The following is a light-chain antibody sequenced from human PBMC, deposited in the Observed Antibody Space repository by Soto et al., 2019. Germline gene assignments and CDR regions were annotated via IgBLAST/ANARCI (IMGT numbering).Light chain of an antibody. Sequence: EIVLTQSPATLSLSPGERATLSCRASQSVSTYVAWYQQKPGQAPRLVLYHASNRATGIPARFSGSGSETDFTLTISSLEPEDFAVYYCQQRDNRPYNFGQGTRLEI. J-gene: IGKJ2*01. CDR3: QQRDNRPYN. V-gene: IGKV3-11*01. CDR2: HAS. CDR1: QSVSTY.